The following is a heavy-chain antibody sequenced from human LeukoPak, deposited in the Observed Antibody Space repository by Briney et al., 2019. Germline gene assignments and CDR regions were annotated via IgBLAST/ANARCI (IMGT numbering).Heavy chain of an antibody. D-gene: IGHD1-26*01. CDR2: IYPGDSDT. CDR3: ARQRWSGSYYADAFDI. J-gene: IGHJ3*02. V-gene: IGHV5-51*01. Sequence: GESLKIPCKGSGYSFTSYWIGWVRQMPGKGLEWMGIIYPGDSDTRYSPSFQGQVTISADKSISTAYLQWSSLKASDTAMYYCARQRWSGSYYADAFDIWGQGTMVTVSS. CDR1: GYSFTSYW.